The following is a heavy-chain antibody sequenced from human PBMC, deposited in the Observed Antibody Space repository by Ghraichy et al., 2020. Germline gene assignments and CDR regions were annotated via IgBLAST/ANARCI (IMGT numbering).Heavy chain of an antibody. J-gene: IGHJ6*01. V-gene: IGHV4-59*09. Sequence: SGSTNYNPSLNSRVTLSVDTSKNQVSLKLSSVTAADTAVYYCARGYGTGTIDFYYGMDVW. D-gene: IGHD3-10*01. CDR2: SGST. CDR3: ARGYGTGTIDFYYGMDV.